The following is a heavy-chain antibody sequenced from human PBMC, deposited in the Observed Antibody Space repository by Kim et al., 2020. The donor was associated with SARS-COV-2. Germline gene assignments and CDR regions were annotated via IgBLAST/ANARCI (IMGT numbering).Heavy chain of an antibody. J-gene: IGHJ4*02. CDR3: TTDYGSVSYLFDY. V-gene: IGHV3-15*01. Sequence: YAAPVKGRFTISRDDSKNTLYLQMNSLKDEVPGVYYCTTDYGSVSYLFDYWGQGTLVTVCS. D-gene: IGHD3-10*01.